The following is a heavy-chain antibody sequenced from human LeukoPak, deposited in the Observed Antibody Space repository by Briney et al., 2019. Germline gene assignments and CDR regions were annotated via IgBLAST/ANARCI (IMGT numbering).Heavy chain of an antibody. J-gene: IGHJ4*02. V-gene: IGHV3-9*01. Sequence: PGGSLRLSCAASGFTFDDYAMHWVRQAPGKSLEWVSGISWNSGSIGYADSVKGRFTISRDNAKNSLYLQMYSLRAEDTALYYCAKDIWNYYDSSVEYYFDYWGQGTLVTVSS. D-gene: IGHD3-22*01. CDR3: AKDIWNYYDSSVEYYFDY. CDR1: GFTFDDYA. CDR2: ISWNSGSI.